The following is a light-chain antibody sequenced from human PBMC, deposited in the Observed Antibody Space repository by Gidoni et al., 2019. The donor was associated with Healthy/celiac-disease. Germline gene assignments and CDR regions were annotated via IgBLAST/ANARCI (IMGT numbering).Light chain of an antibody. Sequence: DTQITQSPSTLSASVGDRVTITCRASQSISSWLAWYQQKPGNAPKLLIYKASSLESGVPSRFSGSGSGTEFTLTISSLQPDDFATYYCQQYNSYSWTFGQGTKVEIK. CDR2: KAS. CDR3: QQYNSYSWT. J-gene: IGKJ1*01. V-gene: IGKV1-5*03. CDR1: QSISSW.